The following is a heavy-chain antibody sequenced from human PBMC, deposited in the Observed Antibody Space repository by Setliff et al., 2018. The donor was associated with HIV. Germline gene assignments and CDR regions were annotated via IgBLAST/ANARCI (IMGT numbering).Heavy chain of an antibody. V-gene: IGHV4-59*11. CDR2: IYYSGST. CDR1: DASISSHY. Sequence: SETLSLTCTVSDASISSHYWSWIRQPPGKGLEWIAYIYYSGSTSYNPSLKSRVTVSIDTSKNQFSLKLNSVTAADTAVYYCARSGYTSAFYWVFGAFGVWGQGKMVTVS. CDR3: ARSGYTSAFYWVFGAFGV. J-gene: IGHJ3*01. D-gene: IGHD3-9*01.